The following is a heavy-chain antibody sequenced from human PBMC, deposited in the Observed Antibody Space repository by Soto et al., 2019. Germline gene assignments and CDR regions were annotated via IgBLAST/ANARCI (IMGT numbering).Heavy chain of an antibody. V-gene: IGHV4-30-4*01. CDR1: GGSISSGDYY. D-gene: IGHD1-26*01. J-gene: IGHJ5*02. CDR3: ASIVGATSGWFDP. Sequence: SETLSLTCSVSGGSISSGDYYYTWIRQPPGKGLEWIGYIYYNGGTYYNPSLKSRITISVDTSKNQFSLKLNSVTATDTAVYYCASIVGATSGWFDPWGQGALVTVS. CDR2: IYYNGGT.